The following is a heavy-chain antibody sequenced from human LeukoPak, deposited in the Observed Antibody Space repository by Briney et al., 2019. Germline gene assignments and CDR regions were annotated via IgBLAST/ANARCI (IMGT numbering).Heavy chain of an antibody. D-gene: IGHD2-2*01. CDR2: INHSGST. J-gene: IGHJ6*02. V-gene: IGHV4-34*01. CDR1: GGSFSGYY. CDR3: ARGRSVVVVVPAAIYGMDV. Sequence: SETLSLTCAVYGGSFSGYYWSWIRQPPGKGLEWIGEINHSGSTNYNPSLKSRVTISVDTSKNQFPLKLSSVTAADKAVYYCARGRSVVVVVPAAIYGMDVWGQGTTVTVSS.